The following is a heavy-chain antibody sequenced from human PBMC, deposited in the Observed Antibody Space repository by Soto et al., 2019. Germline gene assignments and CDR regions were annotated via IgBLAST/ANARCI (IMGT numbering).Heavy chain of an antibody. Sequence: QVQLVQSGAEVKKPGASVTVSCKASGYTFTSYGLSWVRQAPGQGLECMGWISAYSGHTNYAHHLQGRVTMTTDTSTSTDYMELRSLRSDDTAVYYCARDGGNYDILTGGSDYWGQGTLVTVSS. CDR1: GYTFTSYG. D-gene: IGHD3-9*01. V-gene: IGHV1-18*01. CDR2: ISAYSGHT. CDR3: ARDGGNYDILTGGSDY. J-gene: IGHJ4*02.